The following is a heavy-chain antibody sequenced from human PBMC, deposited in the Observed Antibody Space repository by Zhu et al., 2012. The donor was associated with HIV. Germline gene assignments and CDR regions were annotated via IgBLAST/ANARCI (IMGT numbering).Heavy chain of an antibody. CDR3: TKGRSLRQWLAPFMDV. CDR2: FSGSGGST. J-gene: IGHJ6*03. V-gene: IGHV3-23*01. D-gene: IGHD6-19*01. CDR1: GFTFSSYA. Sequence: EVQLLESGGGFVQPGGSVRLSCAASGFTFSSYAMSWVRQAPGKGLEWVSTFSGSGGSTYYAESVKGRFTISRDNSRNTLYLQMNSLRVEDTALYFCTKGRSLRQWLAPFMDVWGRGITVTVSS.